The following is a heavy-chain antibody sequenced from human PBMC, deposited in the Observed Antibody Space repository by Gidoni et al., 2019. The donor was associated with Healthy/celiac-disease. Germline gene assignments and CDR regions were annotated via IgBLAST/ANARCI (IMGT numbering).Heavy chain of an antibody. J-gene: IGHJ6*03. CDR1: GGSISSYY. CDR3: ARSWLNGVPAARNYYYSMDV. V-gene: IGHV4-59*01. CDR2: IYCSGRT. D-gene: IGHD2-2*01. Sequence: QVQLQESGPGLVKPSETLSLTGTVSGGSISSYYWSWIRQPPGKGLEWIRYIYCSGRTNYNPSLKCRVTISVDTSKNQFSLKLSSVTAADTAVYYCARSWLNGVPAARNYYYSMDV.